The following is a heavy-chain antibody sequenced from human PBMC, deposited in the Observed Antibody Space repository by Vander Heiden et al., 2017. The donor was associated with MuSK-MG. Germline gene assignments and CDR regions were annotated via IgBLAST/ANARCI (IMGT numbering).Heavy chain of an antibody. CDR3: ARAYVDTAMPNDYFDY. CDR2: ISYDGSNK. D-gene: IGHD5-18*01. V-gene: IGHV3-30-3*01. Sequence: QVQLVESGGGVVQPGRSLRLSCAASGFTFSSYAMHWVRQAPGKGLEWVAVISYDGSNKYYADSVKCRFTISRDNSKNTLYLQMNSLRAEETAVYYCARAYVDTAMPNDYFDYWGQGTLVTVSS. J-gene: IGHJ4*02. CDR1: GFTFSSYA.